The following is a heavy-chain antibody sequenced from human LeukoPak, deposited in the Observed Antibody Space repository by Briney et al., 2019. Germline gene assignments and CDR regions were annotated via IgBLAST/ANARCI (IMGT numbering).Heavy chain of an antibody. CDR2: INPKSGGT. V-gene: IGHV1-2*02. CDR3: AREADYYGY. J-gene: IGHJ4*02. D-gene: IGHD6-19*01. CDR1: GYTLSDYY. Sequence: ASVKVSCKASGYTLSDYYMHWVRQAPGQGLEWMGWINPKSGGTNYAQKFQGRVTMTRDTSISTTYMELSRLRSDDTAVYYCAREADYYGYWGQGTLVTVSS.